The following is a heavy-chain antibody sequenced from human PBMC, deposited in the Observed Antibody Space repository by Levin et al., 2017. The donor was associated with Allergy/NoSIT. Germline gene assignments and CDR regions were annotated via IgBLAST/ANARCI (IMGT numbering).Heavy chain of an antibody. CDR1: GFTFSSYA. V-gene: IGHV3-23*01. D-gene: IGHD3-10*01. CDR3: AKTAILWFGELSMFDY. CDR2: ISGSGGST. Sequence: GESLKISCAASGFTFSSYAMSWVRQAPGKGLEWVSAISGSGGSTHYADSVKGRFTISRDNSKNTLYLQMNSLRAEAPAVYYCAKTAILWFGELSMFDYWGQGTLVTVSS. J-gene: IGHJ4*02.